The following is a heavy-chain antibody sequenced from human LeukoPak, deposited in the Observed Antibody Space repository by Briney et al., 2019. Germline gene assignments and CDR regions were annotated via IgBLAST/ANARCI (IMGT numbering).Heavy chain of an antibody. V-gene: IGHV4-59*01. D-gene: IGHD1-26*01. J-gene: IGHJ4*02. CDR3: ARDPYSGSYFDY. Sequence: SETLSLTCTVSGGSISSFYWGWIRQPPGKGLEWIGYIYYSGNTNYNPSLKSRVTISGDTSKNQFSLKLSSVTAADTAVYYCARDPYSGSYFDYWGQGTLVIVSS. CDR2: IYYSGNT. CDR1: GGSISSFY.